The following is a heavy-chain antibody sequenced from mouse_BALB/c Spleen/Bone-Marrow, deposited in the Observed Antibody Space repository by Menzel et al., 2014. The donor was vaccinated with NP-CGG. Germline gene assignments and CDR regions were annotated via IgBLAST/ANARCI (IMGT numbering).Heavy chain of an antibody. Sequence: QVQLQQSGPGLAAPSQSLSITCTVSGFSLTDYGINWVRQPPGKGLEWLGMIWGDGTTDYNSALRSRLSINKDNSRSQVFLKMNRLQTDDTARYYCAREKYGNYYAMGYWAQATSVTVSS. CDR2: IWGDGTT. V-gene: IGHV2-6-7*01. CDR1: GFSLTDYG. CDR3: AREKYGNYYAMGY. J-gene: IGHJ4*01. D-gene: IGHD2-10*02.